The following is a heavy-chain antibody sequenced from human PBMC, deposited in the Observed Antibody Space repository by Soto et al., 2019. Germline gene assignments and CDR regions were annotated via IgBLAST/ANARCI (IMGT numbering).Heavy chain of an antibody. CDR2: IKPDGSEK. D-gene: IGHD3-3*01. CDR1: GLTFSSYW. CDR3: ARSITTLGVVTISDDNWFDP. Sequence: EGQLVESGGGLVQPGGSLRLSCEASGLTFSSYWMTWVRQAPGKGLEWVADIKPDGSEKYYVDSVEGRFTISRENSKNSGYLEMNSPRLEDTAVYYWARSITTLGVVTISDDNWFDPRGQGTEVTVYS. V-gene: IGHV3-7*03. J-gene: IGHJ5*01.